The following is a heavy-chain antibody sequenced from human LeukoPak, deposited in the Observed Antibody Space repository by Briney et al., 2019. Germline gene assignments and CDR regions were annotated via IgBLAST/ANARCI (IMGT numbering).Heavy chain of an antibody. D-gene: IGHD3-22*01. V-gene: IGHV3-21*01. CDR2: ISTSSNYI. J-gene: IGHJ4*02. CDR3: ARDGAHRDYYDSSGYYYRFDY. CDR1: GFTFSTYS. Sequence: GGSLRLSCAASGFTFSTYSMNWVRQAPGKGLEWVSSISTSSNYIYYADSLKGRFTISRDNAKNSLYLQMASPRAEDTAVYYCARDGAHRDYYDSSGYYYRFDYWGQGALVTVSS.